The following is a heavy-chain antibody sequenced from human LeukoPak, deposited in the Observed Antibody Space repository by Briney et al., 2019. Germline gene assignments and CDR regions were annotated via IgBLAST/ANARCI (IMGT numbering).Heavy chain of an antibody. D-gene: IGHD4-23*01. CDR3: ARDLASNSSFDY. V-gene: IGHV4-61*01. CDR2: IYYSGST. Sequence: SETLSLTCTVSGGSVSSGSYYWSWIRQPPGKGLEWIGYIYYSGSTNYNPSLKSRVTISVDTSKNQFSLKLSSVTAADTAVYHCARDLASNSSFDYWGQGTLVTVSS. J-gene: IGHJ4*02. CDR1: GGSVSSGSYY.